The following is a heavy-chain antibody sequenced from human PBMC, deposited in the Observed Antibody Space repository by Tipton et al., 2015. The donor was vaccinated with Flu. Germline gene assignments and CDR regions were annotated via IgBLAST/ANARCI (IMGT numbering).Heavy chain of an antibody. CDR2: ISSNGGRA. Sequence: GSLRLSCAASGFVFSNYAMFWVRQAPGKGLEWVSDISSNGGRAYYADSVKGRFTISRDNAKNTLYLQMNSLRAEDTAVYYCARDHFDTSGYFDYYYGMDVWGQGTTVTFSS. J-gene: IGHJ6*02. CDR1: GFVFSNYA. CDR3: ARDHFDTSGYFDYYYGMDV. D-gene: IGHD3-22*01. V-gene: IGHV3-23*01.